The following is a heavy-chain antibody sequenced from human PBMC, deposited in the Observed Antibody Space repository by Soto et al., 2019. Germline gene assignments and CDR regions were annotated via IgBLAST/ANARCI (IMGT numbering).Heavy chain of an antibody. J-gene: IGHJ4*02. V-gene: IGHV3-9*01. Sequence: EVQLVESGGGLVQPGRSLRLSCVASGFTFDDYVMHWVRQVPGKGLAWVSGISWNSGNIDYADSVKGRFTISRDNAMNSLYLQMNSLRPVDTALYYCARGLSAVPSYLDYWGQGTLVTVSS. CDR1: GFTFDDYV. CDR2: ISWNSGNI. CDR3: ARGLSAVPSYLDY. D-gene: IGHD3-16*01.